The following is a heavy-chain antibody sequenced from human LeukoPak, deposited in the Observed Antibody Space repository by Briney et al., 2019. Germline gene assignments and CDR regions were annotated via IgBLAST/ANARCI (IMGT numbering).Heavy chain of an antibody. J-gene: IGHJ4*02. CDR3: ARDQSYYRV. V-gene: IGHV3-9*01. CDR1: GFTFDDYA. Sequence: GGSLRLSCAASGFTFDDYAMHWVRQAPGKGLEWVSGISWNSGSIGYADSVKGRFTISRDNAKNSLYLQMDSLRDEDTAVYYCARDQSYYRVWGQGTLVTVSS. D-gene: IGHD2-21*01. CDR2: ISWNSGSI.